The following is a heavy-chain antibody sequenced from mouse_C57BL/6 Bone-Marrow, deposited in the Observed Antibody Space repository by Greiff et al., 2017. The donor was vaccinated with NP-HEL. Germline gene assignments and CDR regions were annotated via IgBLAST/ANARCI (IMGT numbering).Heavy chain of an antibody. CDR3: ARQRLLWPYAMDY. CDR1: GFSLTSYG. CDR2: IWSDGST. J-gene: IGHJ4*01. Sequence: VKLMESGPGLVAPSQSLSITCTVSGFSLTSYGVHWVRQPPGKGLEWLVVIWSDGSTTYNSALKSRLSISKDNSKSQVFLKMNSLQTDDTAMYYCARQRLLWPYAMDYWGQGTSVTVSS. D-gene: IGHD2-1*01. V-gene: IGHV2-6-1*01.